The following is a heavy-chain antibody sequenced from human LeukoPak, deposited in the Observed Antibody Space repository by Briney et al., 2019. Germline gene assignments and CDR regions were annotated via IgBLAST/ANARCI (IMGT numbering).Heavy chain of an antibody. Sequence: GGSLRLSCAASGFTFSDNYMSWIRQAPGKGLEWVSYISSSGSTIYYADSVKGRFTISRDNAKNSLYLQMNSLRAEDTAVYYCAREYCSSTSCYYYMDVWGKGTTLTVSS. J-gene: IGHJ6*03. V-gene: IGHV3-11*04. CDR3: AREYCSSTSCYYYMDV. D-gene: IGHD2-2*01. CDR2: ISSSGSTI. CDR1: GFTFSDNY.